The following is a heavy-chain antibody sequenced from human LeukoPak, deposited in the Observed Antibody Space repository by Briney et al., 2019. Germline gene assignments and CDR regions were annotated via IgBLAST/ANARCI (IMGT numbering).Heavy chain of an antibody. Sequence: LPGGSLRLSCAASGFTFSSYWMSWVRQAPGKGLEWVSYISSSGSSIYYADSVKGRFTISRDNAKNSLYLQMNSLRAEDTAVYYCARVYCSGGSCYYFDYWGQGTLVTVSS. V-gene: IGHV3-48*04. CDR3: ARVYCSGGSCYYFDY. CDR2: ISSSGSSI. D-gene: IGHD2-15*01. J-gene: IGHJ4*02. CDR1: GFTFSSYW.